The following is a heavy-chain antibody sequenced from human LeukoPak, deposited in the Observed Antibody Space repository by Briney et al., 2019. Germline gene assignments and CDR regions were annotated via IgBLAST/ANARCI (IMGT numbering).Heavy chain of an antibody. CDR2: INSDGSST. Sequence: GGSLRLSCTASGFTFGNYWMHWVRQAPGKGLVWVSRINSDGSSTSYADSVKGRFTISRDNAKNTLYLQMNSLRAEDTAVYYCARGGSSSWFFPLESDYYYYYMDVWGKGTTVTISS. CDR1: GFTFGNYW. CDR3: ARGGSSSWFFPLESDYYYYYMDV. D-gene: IGHD6-13*01. V-gene: IGHV3-74*01. J-gene: IGHJ6*03.